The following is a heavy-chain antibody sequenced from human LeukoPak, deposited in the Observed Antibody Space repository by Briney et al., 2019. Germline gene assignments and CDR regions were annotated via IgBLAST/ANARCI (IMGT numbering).Heavy chain of an antibody. CDR1: GGSFSGYY. V-gene: IGHV4-34*01. J-gene: IGHJ3*02. D-gene: IGHD2-21*02. Sequence: PSETLSLTCAVYGGSFSGYYWSWIRQPPGKGLEWIGEINHSGSTNYNPSLKSRVTISVDTSKNQFSLKLSSVTAADTAVYYCARHRVRRLLYCGGDCYSGGAFDIWGQGTMVTVSS. CDR3: ARHRVRRLLYCGGDCYSGGAFDI. CDR2: INHSGST.